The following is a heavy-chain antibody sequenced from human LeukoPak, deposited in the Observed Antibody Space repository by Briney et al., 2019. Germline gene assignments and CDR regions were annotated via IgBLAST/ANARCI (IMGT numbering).Heavy chain of an antibody. CDR2: MEPNSGNT. CDR3: ARGSPTYYYDSSGYEDV. CDR1: GYTFPRYD. D-gene: IGHD3-22*01. V-gene: IGHV1-8*01. J-gene: IGHJ6*02. Sequence: ASVTVSCKASGYTFPRYDMKWVRQATGQGLGWRGWMEPNSGNTGYAQKFQGRVTMTRNTSISTAYMELSSLRSEDTAVYYCARGSPTYYYDSSGYEDVWGQGTTVTVSS.